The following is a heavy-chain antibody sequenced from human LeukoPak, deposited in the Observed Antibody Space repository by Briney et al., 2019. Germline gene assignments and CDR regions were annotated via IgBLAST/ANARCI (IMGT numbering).Heavy chain of an antibody. J-gene: IGHJ4*02. D-gene: IGHD3-10*01. CDR2: ISSSGSTI. CDR1: GFTFSSYE. CDR3: ASLSRLLSRDY. V-gene: IGHV3-48*03. Sequence: GGSLRLSCAASGFTFSSYEMNWVRQAPGKGREWVSYISSSGSTIYYADSVKGRFTISRDNAKNSLYLQMNSLRAEDTAVYYCASLSRLLSRDYWGQGTLVTVSS.